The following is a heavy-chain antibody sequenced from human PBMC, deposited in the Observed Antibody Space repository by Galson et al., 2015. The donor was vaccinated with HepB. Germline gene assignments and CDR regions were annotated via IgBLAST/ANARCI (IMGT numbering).Heavy chain of an antibody. CDR2: ISYDGSNK. D-gene: IGHD2-15*01. J-gene: IGHJ6*03. Sequence: SLRLSCAASGFTFSSYAMHWVRQAPGKGLEWVAVISYDGSNKYYADSVKGRFTISRDNSKNTLYLQMNSLRAEDTAVYYCARGGRYCSGGNCYLDMDVWGKGTTVTVSS. V-gene: IGHV3-30-3*01. CDR3: ARGGRYCSGGNCYLDMDV. CDR1: GFTFSSYA.